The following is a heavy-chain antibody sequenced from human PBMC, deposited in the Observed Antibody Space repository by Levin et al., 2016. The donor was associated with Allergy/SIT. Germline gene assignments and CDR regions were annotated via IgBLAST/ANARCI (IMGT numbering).Heavy chain of an antibody. CDR2: IYHSGST. CDR3: ARVHVLRYFDWLLEGFDP. D-gene: IGHD3-9*01. Sequence: GSLRLSCAVSGGSISSSNWWSWVRQPPGKGLEWIGEIYHSGSTNYNPSLKSRVTISIDKSKNQFSLKLSSVTAADTAVYYCARVHVLRYFDWLLEGFDPWGQGTLVTVSS. CDR1: GGSISSSNW. V-gene: IGHV4-4*02. J-gene: IGHJ5*02.